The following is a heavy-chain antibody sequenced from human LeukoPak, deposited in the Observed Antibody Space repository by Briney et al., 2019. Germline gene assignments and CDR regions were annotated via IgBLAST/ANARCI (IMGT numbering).Heavy chain of an antibody. CDR3: ARVTGLPTQYYFDY. V-gene: IGHV1-69*13. CDR1: GGTFSRFD. CDR2: IIPLFGTT. Sequence: GAPVKVSCKASGGTFSRFDINWVRQAPGQGLEWMGGIIPLFGTTNYAPKFQGRVTISADESTSTAYMELSSLRSEDTAVYYCARVTGLPTQYYFDYWGQGALVTVSS. J-gene: IGHJ4*02. D-gene: IGHD3-9*01.